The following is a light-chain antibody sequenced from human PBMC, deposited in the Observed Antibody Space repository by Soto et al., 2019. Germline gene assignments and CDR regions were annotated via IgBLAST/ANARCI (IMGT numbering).Light chain of an antibody. J-gene: IGKJ5*01. Sequence: IQLTQSPSSLSASLGDGVTITCRASQGVRDDLAWYQQKPGKAPKLLIYAASTLESGVPSRFSATVSGTEFSLTITSLQPEDFATYYCQQLFDSPITFGQGTGLEI. CDR1: QGVRDD. V-gene: IGKV1-9*01. CDR3: QQLFDSPIT. CDR2: AAS.